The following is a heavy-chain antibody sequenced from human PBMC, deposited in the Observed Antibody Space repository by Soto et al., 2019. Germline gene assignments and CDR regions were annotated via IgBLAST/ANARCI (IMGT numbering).Heavy chain of an antibody. Sequence: XESLRLSCKGSGYSFTSYWIGWVRQMPGKGLELMGIIYPGDSDTRYSPSFQGQVTISADKSISTAYLQWSSLKASDTAMYYCARTFDTSGWFDSWGQGALVTVS. CDR3: ARTFDTSGWFDS. CDR2: IYPGDSDT. D-gene: IGHD6-19*01. J-gene: IGHJ5*01. CDR1: GYSFTSYW. V-gene: IGHV5-51*01.